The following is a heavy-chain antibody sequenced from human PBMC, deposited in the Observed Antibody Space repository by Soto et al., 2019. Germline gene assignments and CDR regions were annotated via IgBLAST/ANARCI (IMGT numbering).Heavy chain of an antibody. CDR1: GYTFTSYY. CDR2: INPSGGST. V-gene: IGHV1-46*01. Sequence: GASVKVSCKASGYTFTSYYMHWVRQAPGQGLEWMGIINPSGGSTSYAQKFQGRVTMTRDTSTSTVYMELSSLRSEDTAVYYCAGTYYYDSSGYPSPHYYGMDVWGQGTTVTVSS. J-gene: IGHJ6*02. CDR3: AGTYYYDSSGYPSPHYYGMDV. D-gene: IGHD3-22*01.